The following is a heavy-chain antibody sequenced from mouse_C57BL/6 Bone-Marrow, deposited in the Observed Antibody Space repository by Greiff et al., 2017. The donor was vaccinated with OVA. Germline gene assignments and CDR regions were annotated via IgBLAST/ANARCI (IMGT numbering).Heavy chain of an antibody. J-gene: IGHJ4*01. CDR1: GYTFTSYW. CDR3: ARREYDGLAMDY. CDR2: IYPSDSET. D-gene: IGHD2-14*01. V-gene: IGHV1-61*01. Sequence: VQLQQPGAELVRPGSSVKLSCKASGYTFTSYWMDWVKQRPGQGLEWIGNIYPSDSETHYNQKFKDKATLTVDKSSSTAYMQLSSLTSEDSAVYYCARREYDGLAMDYWGQGTSVTVSS.